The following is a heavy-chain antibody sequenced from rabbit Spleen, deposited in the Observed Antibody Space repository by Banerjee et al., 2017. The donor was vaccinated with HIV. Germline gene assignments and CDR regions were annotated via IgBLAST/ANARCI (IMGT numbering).Heavy chain of an antibody. CDR3: ARGSAAMTMVITGFYFNL. CDR1: AFDFSTYY. Sequence: QLKESGGGLVQPGGSLELFCKASAFDFSTYYMSWVRQAPGKGLEWIGYIDPVFGSTVYASWVNGRFTISRHNAQNTLYLQLNSLTAADTATYFCARGSAAMTMVITGFYFNLWGQGTLVTVS. J-gene: IGHJ4*01. CDR2: IDPVFGST. V-gene: IGHV1S7*01. D-gene: IGHD2-1*01.